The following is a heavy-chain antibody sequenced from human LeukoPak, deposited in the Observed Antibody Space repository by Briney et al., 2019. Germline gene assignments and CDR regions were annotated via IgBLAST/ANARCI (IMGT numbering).Heavy chain of an antibody. V-gene: IGHV3-23*01. CDR1: GITLSNYG. CDR2: ISDSGGST. D-gene: IGHD3-22*01. Sequence: SGGSLRLSCAVSGITLSNYGMSWVRQAPGKGLEWVAGISDSGGSTNYADSVKGRFTISRDNPKNTLYLQMNSLRAEVTAVYFCARRGVVIRVILVGFHKEAFYFDSWGQGALVTVSS. CDR3: ARRGVVIRVILVGFHKEAFYFDS. J-gene: IGHJ4*02.